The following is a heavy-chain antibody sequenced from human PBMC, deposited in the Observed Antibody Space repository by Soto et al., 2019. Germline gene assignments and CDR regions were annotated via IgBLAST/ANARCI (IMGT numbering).Heavy chain of an antibody. D-gene: IGHD3-10*01. J-gene: IGHJ4*02. V-gene: IGHV4-59*01. CDR2: IYFNGTT. CDR3: ARGKGTHKY. CDR1: GVTLTGYY. Sequence: SETRSLTCTVSGVTLTGYYWSWIRQTPGKTLEWIGCIYFNGTTNYNPSLKSRVAISLDMSKNQFSLELSSMTAADTAVYHCARGKGTHKYWGRGTLVTVSS.